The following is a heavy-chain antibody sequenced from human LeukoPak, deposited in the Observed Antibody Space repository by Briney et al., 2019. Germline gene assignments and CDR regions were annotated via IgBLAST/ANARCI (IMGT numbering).Heavy chain of an antibody. Sequence: SETLSLTCTVSGGSVSSSRYYWTWIRQPPGKGLEWIGFIYDSGSTNYNPSFKSRVTISEDTSKNQFSLKLTSVTAADTAVYYCARGGPGSGWPLNWFDPWGQGTLVTVSS. CDR2: IYDSGST. V-gene: IGHV4-61*01. D-gene: IGHD6-19*01. CDR3: ARGGPGSGWPLNWFDP. CDR1: GGSVSSSRYY. J-gene: IGHJ5*02.